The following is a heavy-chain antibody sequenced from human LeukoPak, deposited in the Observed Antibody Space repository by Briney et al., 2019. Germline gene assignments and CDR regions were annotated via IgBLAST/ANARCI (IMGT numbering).Heavy chain of an antibody. CDR2: MHSGGST. CDR3: ARDRPYSTSWYSFDY. V-gene: IGHV3-53*01. Sequence: GPLGLSCAASGCIVSDSYMNWVRETPGKGLEWVAVMHSGGSTYYSDSVKGRFTISRDNAKNTLYLQMNSLRAEDTAVYYCARDRPYSTSWYSFDYCGQGTLVTVSS. D-gene: IGHD6-13*01. CDR1: GCIVSDSY. J-gene: IGHJ4*02.